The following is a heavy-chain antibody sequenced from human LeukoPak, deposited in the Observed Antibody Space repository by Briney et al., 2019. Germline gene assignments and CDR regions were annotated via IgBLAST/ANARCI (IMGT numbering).Heavy chain of an antibody. CDR1: GLTFVKHY. Sequence: GGSLRLSCAASGLTFVKHYLHWVRQAPGTGLLWVSRISTDGTTALYADSVRGRFTISRDNAKNTLYLQMNSLRGEEPAVNYCGNSKDGYIDSWGQGTLVTVSS. CDR3: GNSKDGYIDS. V-gene: IGHV3-74*01. CDR2: ISTDGTTA. D-gene: IGHD4-23*01. J-gene: IGHJ4*01.